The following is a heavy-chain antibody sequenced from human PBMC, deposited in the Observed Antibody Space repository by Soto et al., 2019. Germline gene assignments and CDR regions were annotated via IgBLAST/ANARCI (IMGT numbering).Heavy chain of an antibody. CDR3: AKDSFAY. V-gene: IGHV3-30*18. J-gene: IGHJ4*02. CDR1: GFTFSSYG. Sequence: GGSLRLSCAASGFTFSSYGMHWVRQAPGKGLEWVAVISYDGSNKYYADSVKGRFTISRDNSKNTLYLQMNSLRAEDTAVYYCAKDSFAYWGQGTLVTVS. CDR2: ISYDGSNK.